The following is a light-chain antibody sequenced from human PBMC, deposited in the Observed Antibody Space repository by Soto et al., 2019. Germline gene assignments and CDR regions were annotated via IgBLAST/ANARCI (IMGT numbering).Light chain of an antibody. J-gene: IGKJ5*01. CDR1: QSVSSN. V-gene: IGKV3D-15*01. CDR3: QKYNSAPIT. Sequence: EILMTQSPATLSVSPGERATLSCRASQSVSSNLAWYQQKPGQPPRLLIYGASTRAPGIPDRFSGSGSGTDSTLTISSLQPEDVATYYCQKYNSAPITFGQGTRLE. CDR2: GAS.